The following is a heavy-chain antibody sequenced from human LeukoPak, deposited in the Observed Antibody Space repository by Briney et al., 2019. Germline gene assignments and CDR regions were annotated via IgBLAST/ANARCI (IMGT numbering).Heavy chain of an antibody. D-gene: IGHD3-16*02. J-gene: IGHJ4*02. CDR3: ARVGMITFGGVIVLPDY. CDR2: IYYSGST. V-gene: IGHV4-31*03. Sequence: SQTLSLTCTVSGGSISSNGYYWSWIRQHPGKGLEWIGYIYYSGSTYYNPSLKSRVTISVDTSKNQFSLKLSSVTAEDTAVYYCARVGMITFGGVIVLPDYWGQGTLVTVSS. CDR1: GGSISSNGYY.